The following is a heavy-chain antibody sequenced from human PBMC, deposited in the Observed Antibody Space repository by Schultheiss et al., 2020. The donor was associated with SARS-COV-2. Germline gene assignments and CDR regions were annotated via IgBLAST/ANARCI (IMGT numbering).Heavy chain of an antibody. V-gene: IGHV1-18*01. CDR1: GYTFTSYG. D-gene: IGHD1-26*01. Sequence: ASVKVSCKASGYTFTSYGISWVRQAPGQGLEWMGIINPSGGSTSYAQKFQGRVTMTTDTSTSTAYMELRSLRSDDTAVYYCAREDEVGYFQHWGQGTLVTVSS. CDR3: AREDEVGYFQH. CDR2: INPSGGST. J-gene: IGHJ1*01.